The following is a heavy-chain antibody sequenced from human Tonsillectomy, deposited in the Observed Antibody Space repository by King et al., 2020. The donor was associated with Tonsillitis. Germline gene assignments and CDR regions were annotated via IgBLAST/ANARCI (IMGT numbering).Heavy chain of an antibody. CDR3: ASIKWPNYYDSSGYNLAY. Sequence: QLQESGPGLVKPSETLSLTCTVSGGSISSSSYYWGWIRQPPGKGLEWIGSIYYSGSTYYNPSLKSRVTISVDTSKNQFSLKLSSVTAADTAVYYCASIKWPNYYDSSGYNLAYWGQGTLVTVSS. V-gene: IGHV4-39*07. CDR2: IYYSGST. J-gene: IGHJ4*02. CDR1: GGSISSSSYY. D-gene: IGHD3-22*01.